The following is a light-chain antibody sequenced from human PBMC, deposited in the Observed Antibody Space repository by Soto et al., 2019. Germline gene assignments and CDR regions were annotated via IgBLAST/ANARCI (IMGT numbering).Light chain of an antibody. CDR1: SSDVGGYKY. Sequence: QSALTQPASVSGSPGQWITISCTGTSSDVGGYKYVSWYQQHPGNAPKLMIYDVSNRPSGVSNRFSGSKSGNTASLTISGLHAEDEADYYCSSYTSSSTRVFGGGTKLTVL. CDR3: SSYTSSSTRV. CDR2: DVS. V-gene: IGLV2-14*01. J-gene: IGLJ2*01.